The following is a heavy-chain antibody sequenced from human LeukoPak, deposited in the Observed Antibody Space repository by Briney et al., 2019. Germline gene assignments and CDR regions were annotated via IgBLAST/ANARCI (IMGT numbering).Heavy chain of an antibody. J-gene: IGHJ4*02. CDR2: IYYSGGT. V-gene: IGHV4-39*01. CDR1: GGSIISSSYY. Sequence: SETLSLTCTVSGGSIISSSYYWGWIRQPPGKGLEWIGTIYYSGGTYYNPSLKSRVTISVDTSKNQFSLHLTSVTAADTAVYYCARNVWAYSTSWPYYFDYWGQGTLVTVSS. CDR3: ARNVWAYSTSWPYYFDY. D-gene: IGHD6-13*01.